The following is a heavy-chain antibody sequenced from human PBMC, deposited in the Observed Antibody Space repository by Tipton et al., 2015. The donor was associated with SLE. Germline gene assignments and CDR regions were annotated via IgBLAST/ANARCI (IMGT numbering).Heavy chain of an antibody. CDR2: ISSSGSTI. CDR1: GFTFSDYY. CDR3: AKDTVPYYYYYMDV. D-gene: IGHD4-11*01. Sequence: SLRLSCAASGFTFSDYYMSWIRQAPGKGLEWVSYISSSGSTIYYADSVKGRFTISRDNAKNSLYLQMNSLRAEDTALYYCAKDTVPYYYYYMDVWGKGTMVTVSS. V-gene: IGHV3-11*01. J-gene: IGHJ6*03.